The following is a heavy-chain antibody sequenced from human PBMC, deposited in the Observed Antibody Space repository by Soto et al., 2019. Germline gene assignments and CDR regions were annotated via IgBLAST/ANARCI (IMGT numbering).Heavy chain of an antibody. V-gene: IGHV4-59*01. Sequence: PSETLSLTCTVSGDSISTDYWSWIRQSPGKGLEWIGFIYYAGSTNYNPSLKSRVTISVDTSKNQFSLNLSSLTAADTAVYYCARDGEVASNLHWVDLWGQGTLVTVSS. D-gene: IGHD5-12*01. CDR2: IYYAGST. J-gene: IGHJ5*02. CDR1: GDSISTDY. CDR3: ARDGEVASNLHWVDL.